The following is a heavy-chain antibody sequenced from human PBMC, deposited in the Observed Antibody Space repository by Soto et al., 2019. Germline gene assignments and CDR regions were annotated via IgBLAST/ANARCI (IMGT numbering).Heavy chain of an antibody. CDR1: GFTFDDYA. CDR3: VKDESINWYSGHFRH. J-gene: IGHJ1*01. D-gene: IGHD6-13*01. V-gene: IGHV3-9*01. Sequence: PGGSLRLSCAASGFTFDDYAMHWVRQVPGKGLEWVSGINWNSGSIGYGDSVKGRFAISRDNAKNSLHLQMNSLSAEDTAFYYCVKDESINWYSGHFRHWGQGTQVTVS. CDR2: INWNSGSI.